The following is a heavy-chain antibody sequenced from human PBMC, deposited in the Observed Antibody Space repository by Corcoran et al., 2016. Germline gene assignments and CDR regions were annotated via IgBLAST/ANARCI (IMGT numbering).Heavy chain of an antibody. Sequence: QVTLRESGPALVKPTQTLTLTCTFPGFSLSTSGMCVSWIRQPPGKALEWLALIDWDEDKYYSKPLKTRLTISKDTSKNQVVLTMTNMEPVDTATYYCARIGLTTEYYYGMDVWGQGTTVTVSS. J-gene: IGHJ6*02. D-gene: IGHD4-17*01. CDR3: ARIGLTTEYYYGMDV. CDR2: IDWDEDK. CDR1: GFSLSTSGMC. V-gene: IGHV2-70*01.